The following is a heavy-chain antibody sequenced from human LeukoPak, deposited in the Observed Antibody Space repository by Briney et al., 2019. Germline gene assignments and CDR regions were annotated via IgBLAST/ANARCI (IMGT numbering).Heavy chain of an antibody. CDR3: ARDPTSYDSSGYRDY. Sequence: GASVKVSCKASGGTFSSYAISWVRQAPGQGLEWMGGIIPIFGTANYAQKFQGRVTITADESTSTAYMELSSLRSEDTAVYYCARDPTSYDSSGYRDYWGQGTLVTVSS. J-gene: IGHJ4*02. V-gene: IGHV1-69*13. CDR2: IIPIFGTA. D-gene: IGHD3-22*01. CDR1: GGTFSSYA.